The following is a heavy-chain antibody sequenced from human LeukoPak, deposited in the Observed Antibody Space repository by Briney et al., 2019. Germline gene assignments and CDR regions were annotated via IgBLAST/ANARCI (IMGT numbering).Heavy chain of an antibody. CDR2: ITPDGSEK. V-gene: IGHV3-7*01. Sequence: GGSLRLSCAASGITFSNHWTSWVRQAPGKGLEWVANITPDGSEKNYVDSVKGRFTISRDNAKNSLYLQMSSLRAEDSAVYYCVTGGHYSGSWGQGSLVTVSS. CDR1: GITFSNHW. J-gene: IGHJ5*02. D-gene: IGHD3-22*01. CDR3: VTGGHYSGS.